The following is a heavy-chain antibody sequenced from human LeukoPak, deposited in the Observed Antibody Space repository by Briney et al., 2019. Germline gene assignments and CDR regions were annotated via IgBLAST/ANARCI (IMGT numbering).Heavy chain of an antibody. Sequence: GGSLRLSCATSECTFSAYAMHWIRRAPGRGLEWVAFVRYGGNIKYYADSVKGRFTISRDNSKNTLYLQMNSLRPEDTAVYYCAKDLGTEYNIFDYWGQGTLVTVSS. CDR3: AKDLGTEYNIFDY. CDR2: VRYGGNIK. D-gene: IGHD3-9*01. V-gene: IGHV3-30*02. CDR1: ECTFSAYA. J-gene: IGHJ4*02.